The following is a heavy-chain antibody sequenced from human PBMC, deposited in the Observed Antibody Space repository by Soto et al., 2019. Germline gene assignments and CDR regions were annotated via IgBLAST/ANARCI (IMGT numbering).Heavy chain of an antibody. J-gene: IGHJ2*01. CDR1: GGSFSCYY. V-gene: IGHV4-34*01. Sequence: NPSETLSLTCAVYGGSFSCYYWSWIRQPPGKGLEWIGEINHSGSTNYNPSLKSRVTISVDTSKNQFSLKLSSVTAADTAVYYCARVKLEWAYWYFDLWGLGTLVTVSS. CDR2: INHSGST. CDR3: ARVKLEWAYWYFDL. D-gene: IGHD3-3*01.